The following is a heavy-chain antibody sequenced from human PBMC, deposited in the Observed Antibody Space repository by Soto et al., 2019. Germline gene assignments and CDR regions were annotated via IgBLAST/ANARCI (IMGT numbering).Heavy chain of an antibody. Sequence: SGPTLVKPTPTLTLTCTFSGFSLSTSGMCVSWIRQPPGKALEWLARIDWDDDKYYSTSLKTRLTISKDTSKNQVVLTMTNMDPVDTATYYCARIRYYDFWSGYSGLDPWGQGTLVTVSS. J-gene: IGHJ5*02. D-gene: IGHD3-3*01. CDR3: ARIRYYDFWSGYSGLDP. CDR2: IDWDDDK. CDR1: GFSLSTSGMC. V-gene: IGHV2-70*11.